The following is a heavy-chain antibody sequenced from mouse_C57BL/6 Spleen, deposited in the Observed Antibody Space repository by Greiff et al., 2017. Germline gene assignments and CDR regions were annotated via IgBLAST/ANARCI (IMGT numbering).Heavy chain of an antibody. CDR3: ARRGSSGPFAY. J-gene: IGHJ3*01. D-gene: IGHD3-2*02. V-gene: IGHV5-6*01. CDR1: GFTFSSYG. CDR2: ISSGGSYT. Sequence: EVQLVESGGDLVKPGGSLKLSCAASGFTFSSYGMSWVRQTPDKRLEWVATISSGGSYTYYPDSVKGRFTISRDNAKNTLYLQMSSLKSEDTAMYYCARRGSSGPFAYWGQGTLVTVSA.